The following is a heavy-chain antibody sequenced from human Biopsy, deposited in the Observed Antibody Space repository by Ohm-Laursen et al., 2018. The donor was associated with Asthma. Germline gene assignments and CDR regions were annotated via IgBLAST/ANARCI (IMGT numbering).Heavy chain of an antibody. J-gene: IGHJ4*02. CDR3: ARGDSSGWSHYYFDY. Sequence: SLRLSCSASGFSFSNFAIHWVRQAPGKGLEWVSVIYSGGTSHTADSVRGRFTISRDFSKSTLHLQMHSLRVEDTAVYYCARGDSSGWSHYYFDYWGQGTLVTVSS. V-gene: IGHV3-53*01. CDR2: IYSGGTS. D-gene: IGHD6-19*01. CDR1: GFSFSNFA.